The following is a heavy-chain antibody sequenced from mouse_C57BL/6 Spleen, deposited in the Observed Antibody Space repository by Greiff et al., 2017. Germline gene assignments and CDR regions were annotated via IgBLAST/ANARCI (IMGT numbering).Heavy chain of an antibody. CDR2: IYPGDGDT. D-gene: IGHD2-1*01. Sequence: QVQLQQSGPELVKPGASVKISCKASGYAFSSSWMNWVKQRPGKGLEWIGRIYPGDGDTNYNGKFKGKATLTADKSSSTAYMQLSSLTSEDSAVYFCAEGEGGNYPFAYWGQGTLVTVSA. CDR1: GYAFSSSW. CDR3: AEGEGGNYPFAY. J-gene: IGHJ3*01. V-gene: IGHV1-82*01.